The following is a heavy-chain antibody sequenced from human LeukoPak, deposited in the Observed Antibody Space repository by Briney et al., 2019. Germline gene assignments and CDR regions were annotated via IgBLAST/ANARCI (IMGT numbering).Heavy chain of an antibody. CDR1: GFTFSSYA. CDR2: ISYDGSNK. D-gene: IGHD1-26*01. V-gene: IGHV3-30-3*01. CDR3: AILARDAFVTGATTYYFDY. Sequence: GGSLRLSCAASGFTFSSYAMHWVRQAPGKGLEWVAVISYDGSNKYYADSVKGRFTISRDNSKNTLYLQMNSLRAEDTAVYYCAILARDAFVTGATTYYFDYWGQGTLVTVSS. J-gene: IGHJ4*02.